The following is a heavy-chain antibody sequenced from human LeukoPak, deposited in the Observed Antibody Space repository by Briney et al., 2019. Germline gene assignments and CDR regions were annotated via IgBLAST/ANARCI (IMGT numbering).Heavy chain of an antibody. D-gene: IGHD6-19*01. CDR3: ARQKKQWLVE. Sequence: PSETLSLTCTVSGYSISSGYYWGWIRQPPGKGLEWIGSIYYSGSTYYNPSLHSRVTISVDTSKNQFSLKLSSVTAADTAVYYCARQKKQWLVEWGQGTLVTVSS. CDR2: IYYSGST. V-gene: IGHV4-38-2*02. CDR1: GYSISSGYY. J-gene: IGHJ4*02.